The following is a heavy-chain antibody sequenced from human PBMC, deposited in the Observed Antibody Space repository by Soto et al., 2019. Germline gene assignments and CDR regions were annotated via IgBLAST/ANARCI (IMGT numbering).Heavy chain of an antibody. D-gene: IGHD3-3*01. J-gene: IGHJ6*02. CDR3: ARVYDFWRYGMDV. CDR2: IYYSGST. CDR1: GGSISSYY. Sequence: PSETLSLTCTVSGGSISSYYWSWIRQPPGKGLEWIGYIYYSGSTNYNPSLKSRVTISVDTSKNQFSLKLSSVTAADTAVYYCARVYDFWRYGMDVWGQGTTVTVSS. V-gene: IGHV4-59*01.